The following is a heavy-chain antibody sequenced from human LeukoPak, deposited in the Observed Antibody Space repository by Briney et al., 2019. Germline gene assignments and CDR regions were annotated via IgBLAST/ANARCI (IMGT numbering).Heavy chain of an antibody. V-gene: IGHV3-23*01. D-gene: IGHD6-13*01. CDR3: AKTAPGIAAAAYYYYGMDV. Sequence: PGGSLRLSCAASGFTFSSYAMSWVRQAPGKGLEWVSGISGDKTSTYYADSVKGRLTISRDNSKKTLYLQMNSLRAEDTAVYYCAKTAPGIAAAAYYYYGMDVWGKGTTVTVSS. J-gene: IGHJ6*04. CDR1: GFTFSSYA. CDR2: ISGDKTST.